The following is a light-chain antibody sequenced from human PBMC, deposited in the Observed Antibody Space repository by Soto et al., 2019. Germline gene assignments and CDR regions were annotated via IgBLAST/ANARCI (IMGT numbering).Light chain of an antibody. CDR1: QGISSY. J-gene: IGKJ4*01. Sequence: AIRMTQSPSSLSASTGDRVTITCRASQGISSYLAWYQQKPGKAPKLLIYAASTLQSGVPSRFSGSGSGTDFTLAIGCLQSEDFATYYCQPYYSYPSLTFRGGTKVEIK. CDR2: AAS. CDR3: QPYYSYPSLT. V-gene: IGKV1-8*01.